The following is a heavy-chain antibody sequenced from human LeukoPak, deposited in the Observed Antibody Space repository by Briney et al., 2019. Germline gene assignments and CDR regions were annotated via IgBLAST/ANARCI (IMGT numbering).Heavy chain of an antibody. D-gene: IGHD3-22*01. J-gene: IGHJ3*01. CDR2: VSYTGRT. Sequence: KPLETLSLTCTVSGASLSGHYWSWIRPPPGKRLEWTGYVSYTGRTKYNPSLQSRVTISIDTSKSQFSLKLTSVTSADTAVYSCARLLDNDISGDPDTFDVWGQGTTVIVSS. CDR3: ARLLDNDISGDPDTFDV. V-gene: IGHV4-59*11. CDR1: GASLSGHY.